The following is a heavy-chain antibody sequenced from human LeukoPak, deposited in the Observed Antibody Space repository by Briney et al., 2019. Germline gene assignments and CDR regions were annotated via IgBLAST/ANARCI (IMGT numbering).Heavy chain of an antibody. CDR1: GFTFDDYA. CDR3: AKALCGGGSCYYFDY. J-gene: IGHJ4*02. CDR2: ISWNSGSI. D-gene: IGHD2-15*01. Sequence: GGSLRLSCAASGFTFDDYAMHWVRQAPGKGLEWVSGISWNSGSIGYADSVKGRFTISRDNAKNSLYLQMNSLRAEDKALYYCAKALCGGGSCYYFDYWGQGTLVTVSS. V-gene: IGHV3-9*01.